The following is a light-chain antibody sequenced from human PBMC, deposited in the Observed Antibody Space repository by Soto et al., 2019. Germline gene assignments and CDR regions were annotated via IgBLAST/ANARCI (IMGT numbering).Light chain of an antibody. CDR1: QSVSSSY. CDR3: QQYGSSPPIT. Sequence: EIVMTQSPATLSVSPGERATLSCRASQSVSSSYLAWYQQKPGQAPRLLIYDASSRATGIPDRFSGSGSGTDFTLTISRLEPEDSAVYYCQQYGSSPPITFGQGTRLEI. V-gene: IGKV3-20*01. CDR2: DAS. J-gene: IGKJ5*01.